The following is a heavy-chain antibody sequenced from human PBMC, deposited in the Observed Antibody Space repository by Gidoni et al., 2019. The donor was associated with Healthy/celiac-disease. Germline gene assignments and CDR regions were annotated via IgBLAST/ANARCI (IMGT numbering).Heavy chain of an antibody. V-gene: IGHV4-39*01. Sequence: QLQLQESGPGLVQPSETLSLTCTVSGGSISSSSYYWGWIRQPPGKGLEWIGSIYYSGSTYYNPSLKSRVTISVDTSKNQFSLKLSSVTAADTAVYYCARMTVTTDIDYWGQGTQVTVSS. CDR2: IYYSGST. J-gene: IGHJ4*02. CDR1: GGSISSSSYY. CDR3: ARMTVTTDIDY. D-gene: IGHD4-17*01.